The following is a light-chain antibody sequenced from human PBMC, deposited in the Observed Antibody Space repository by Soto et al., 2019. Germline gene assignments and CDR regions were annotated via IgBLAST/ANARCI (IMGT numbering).Light chain of an antibody. CDR2: DAS. Sequence: EFVLTQSPGTLSLSPGERATLSCRASQTVRNNYLAWYQQKPGQAPRLLIYDASNRATGIPARFSGSGSGTDFTFTISSLEPDDFAVYYCQQRSNWPTFGQGTKVDIK. CDR3: QQRSNWPT. J-gene: IGKJ1*01. V-gene: IGKV3-11*01. CDR1: QTVRNNY.